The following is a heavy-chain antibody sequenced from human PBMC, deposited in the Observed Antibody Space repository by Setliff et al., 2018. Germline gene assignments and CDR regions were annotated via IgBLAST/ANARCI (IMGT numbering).Heavy chain of an antibody. CDR3: ATEKFPGDWGDY. J-gene: IGHJ4*02. Sequence: ASVKVSCKASGYTFTSYGFSWVRQAPGQGLEWMGWISVYNGKTKYAQKLQGRVTMTTDTSTRTAYMGVTSLRSDDTAVYYCATEKFPGDWGDYWGQGTLVTVSS. CDR1: GYTFTSYG. D-gene: IGHD2-21*01. V-gene: IGHV1-18*01. CDR2: ISVYNGKT.